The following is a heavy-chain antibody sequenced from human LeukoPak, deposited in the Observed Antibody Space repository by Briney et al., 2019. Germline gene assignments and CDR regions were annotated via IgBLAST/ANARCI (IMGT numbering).Heavy chain of an antibody. Sequence: ASVKVSCKAFGYTFTSYYMHWVRQAPGQGLEWMGIINPSGGSTSYAQKFQGRVTMTRDMSTSTVYMELSSLRSEDTAMYYCARERRGYSGYDYYHYYYMDVWGKGTTVTVSS. J-gene: IGHJ6*03. D-gene: IGHD5-12*01. CDR3: ARERRGYSGYDYYHYYYMDV. CDR2: INPSGGST. V-gene: IGHV1-46*01. CDR1: GYTFTSYY.